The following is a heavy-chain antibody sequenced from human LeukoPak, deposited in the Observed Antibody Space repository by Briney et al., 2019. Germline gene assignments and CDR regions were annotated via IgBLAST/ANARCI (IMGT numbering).Heavy chain of an antibody. D-gene: IGHD6-19*01. CDR2: INPSDSDT. Sequence: GESPKISCKVSGYSFTTYWIGWVRQMPGKGLEWMGIINPSDSDTRYSPSFQGQVTFSADKSISTAYLQWSSLKASDTAMYYCARRPSRIAVTAYTFGMDVWGQGTTVTVSS. V-gene: IGHV5-51*01. J-gene: IGHJ6*02. CDR3: ARRPSRIAVTAYTFGMDV. CDR1: GYSFTTYW.